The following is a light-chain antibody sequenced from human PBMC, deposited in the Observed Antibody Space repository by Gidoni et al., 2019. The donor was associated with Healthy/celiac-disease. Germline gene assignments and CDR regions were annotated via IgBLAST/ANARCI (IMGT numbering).Light chain of an antibody. J-gene: IGKJ4*01. CDR3: QQSYSTPQLT. CDR2: AAS. V-gene: IGKV1-39*01. Sequence: DIQMTQSPSSLSASVGDRVTITCRASQSISSYLNWYQQKPGKAPKLLIYAASSLQSGVPSRFSGSGSGTDFTLTISSLQPEDFATYYCQQSYSTPQLTFGGGPRWRSN. CDR1: QSISSY.